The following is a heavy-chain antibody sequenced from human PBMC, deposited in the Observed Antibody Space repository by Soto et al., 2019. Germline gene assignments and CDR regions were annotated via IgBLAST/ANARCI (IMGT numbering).Heavy chain of an antibody. J-gene: IGHJ4*02. CDR1: GGSISSGGYY. V-gene: IGHV4-31*03. Sequence: SETLSLTCTVSGGSISSGGYYWSWIRQHPGKGLEWIGYIYYSGSTYYNPSLKSRVTISVDTSKNQFSLKLSSVTAADTAVYYCASSSGFDWLTRFDYWGQGTLVTVSS. CDR3: ASSSGFDWLTRFDY. D-gene: IGHD3-9*01. CDR2: IYYSGST.